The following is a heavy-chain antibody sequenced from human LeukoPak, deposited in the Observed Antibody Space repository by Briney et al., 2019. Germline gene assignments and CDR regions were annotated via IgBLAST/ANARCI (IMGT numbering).Heavy chain of an antibody. D-gene: IGHD2-21*01. CDR2: LSTNSKYI. CDR1: GFTFSSYD. CDR3: ARDFAVMAY. V-gene: IGHV3-21*03. J-gene: IGHJ4*02. Sequence: GGSLRLSCAPFGFTFSSYDMSWVRQAPGKGLEWVSSLSTNSKYIYYLGSVKGRFTISRDNAKNSLYLQMNSLRAEDTAMYYCARDFAVMAYWGQGTLVTVSS.